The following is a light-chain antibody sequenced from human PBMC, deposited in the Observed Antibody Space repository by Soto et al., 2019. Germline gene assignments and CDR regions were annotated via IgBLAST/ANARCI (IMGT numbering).Light chain of an antibody. CDR2: DAS. J-gene: IGKJ4*01. CDR3: QQRSNWLT. V-gene: IGKV3-11*01. CDR1: QSVSSY. Sequence: EIVLTQSPATLSLSPGERATLSYRASQSVSSYLAWYQQKAGQAPRLLIYDASNRATGIPARFSGSGSGTDFTLTISSLEPEDFAVYYCQQRSNWLTFGGGTKVEIK.